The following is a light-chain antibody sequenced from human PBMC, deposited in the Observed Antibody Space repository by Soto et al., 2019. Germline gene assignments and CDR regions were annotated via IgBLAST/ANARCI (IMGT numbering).Light chain of an antibody. CDR3: QQNYSPPPIT. Sequence: DIQMTQSPSSLSASVGDRVTITCRASQSISTYLHWYQQKPGKAPNLLIYAASTLQSGVPSRFSGSGSGTDFTLTIRSLQPEDFATYFCQQNYSPPPITFGQGTRREIK. CDR1: QSISTY. V-gene: IGKV1-39*01. CDR2: AAS. J-gene: IGKJ5*01.